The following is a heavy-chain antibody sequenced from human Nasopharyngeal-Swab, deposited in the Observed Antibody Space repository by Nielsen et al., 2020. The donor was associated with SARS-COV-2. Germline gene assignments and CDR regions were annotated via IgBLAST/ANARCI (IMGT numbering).Heavy chain of an antibody. V-gene: IGHV1-69*06. CDR3: ARAHPRSCTDGVCFRSQVYNWFDP. Sequence: SVKVSCKASGDTFSSSAITWVRQAPGQGLEWMGGIIPMFGTADYAQKFQGRVTITADRSTSTAYMEMNSLRSEDTAVYYCARAHPRSCTDGVCFRSQVYNWFDPWGQGTLVTGSS. J-gene: IGHJ5*02. CDR2: IIPMFGTA. CDR1: GDTFSSSA. D-gene: IGHD2-8*01.